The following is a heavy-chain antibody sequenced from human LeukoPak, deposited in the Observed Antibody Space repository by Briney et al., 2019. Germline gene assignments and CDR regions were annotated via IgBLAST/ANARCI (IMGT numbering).Heavy chain of an antibody. CDR1: GFTFSSCA. CDR2: ITGDGTRT. D-gene: IGHD1-14*01. Sequence: TGGSLRLSCAASGFTFSSCAMTWVRQAPGKGLEWVASITGDGTRTYYTDSVKGRFTISRDNSKNTLYLQMNSLRADETAIYYCASRPRADMGPLDYWGQGTLVTAST. J-gene: IGHJ4*02. CDR3: ASRPRADMGPLDY. V-gene: IGHV3-23*01.